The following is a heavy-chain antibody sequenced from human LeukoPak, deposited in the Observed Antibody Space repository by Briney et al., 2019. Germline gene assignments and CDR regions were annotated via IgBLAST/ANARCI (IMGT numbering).Heavy chain of an antibody. V-gene: IGHV1-69*13. CDR2: IIPIFGTA. CDR3: ATGNGLRSSRTYYYDSSGPHAFDY. CDR1: GGTFSSYA. Sequence: SVKVSCKASGGTFSSYAISWVRQAPGQGLEWMGGIIPIFGTANYAQKFQGRVTITADESTSTAYMELSSLRSEDTAVYYCATGNGLRSSRTYYYDSSGPHAFDYWGQGTLVTVSS. D-gene: IGHD3-22*01. J-gene: IGHJ4*02.